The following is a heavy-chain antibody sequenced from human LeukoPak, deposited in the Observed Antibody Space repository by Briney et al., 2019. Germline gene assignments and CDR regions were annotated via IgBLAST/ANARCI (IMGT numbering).Heavy chain of an antibody. CDR1: GGSISSSTYY. CDR2: IYNSGNT. V-gene: IGHV4-39*01. Sequence: PSETLSLTCTVSGGSISSSTYYWGWIRQPPGRGLEWIGNIYNSGNTYYSPSLKSRVTISVDPSKNQFSLKLTFVTAADTAVYYCARRGASSNWFDPWGQGTLVTVSS. J-gene: IGHJ5*02. CDR3: ARRGASSNWFDP. D-gene: IGHD1-26*01.